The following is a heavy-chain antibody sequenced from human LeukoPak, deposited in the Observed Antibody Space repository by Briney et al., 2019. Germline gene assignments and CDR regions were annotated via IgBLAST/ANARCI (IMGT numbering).Heavy chain of an antibody. D-gene: IGHD4-17*01. V-gene: IGHV1-2*02. Sequence: ASVKVSCKASGYTFTNNYIHWVRQAPGHGLEWMGWINPNRGDTNYAQKFQGRVTITRDTSISTAFMELTRLTSDDTAVYYCTRDHLGFATTPLSDWGQGTLVTVSS. J-gene: IGHJ4*02. CDR1: GYTFTNNY. CDR2: INPNRGDT. CDR3: TRDHLGFATTPLSD.